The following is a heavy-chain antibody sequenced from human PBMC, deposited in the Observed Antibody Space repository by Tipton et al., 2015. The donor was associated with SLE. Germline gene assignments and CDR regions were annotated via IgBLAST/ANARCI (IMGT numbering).Heavy chain of an antibody. Sequence: TLSLTCTVSGGPISSYYWSWIRQPPGKGLGWIGYIYYSGSTNYNPSLQSRVTISVDTSKNQFSLKLSSATAADTAVYYCAGVGRGSTSVEAFDIWGQGTMVTVSS. D-gene: IGHD2-2*01. CDR3: AGVGRGSTSVEAFDI. CDR1: GGPISSYY. CDR2: IYYSGST. V-gene: IGHV4-59*01. J-gene: IGHJ3*02.